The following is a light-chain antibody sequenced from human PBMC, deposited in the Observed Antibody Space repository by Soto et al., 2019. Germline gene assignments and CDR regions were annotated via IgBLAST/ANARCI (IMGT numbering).Light chain of an antibody. J-gene: IGLJ2*01. V-gene: IGLV2-23*01. Sequence: QSVLTQPASVSGSPGQSITISCTGTSSDVGIYNLVSWYQQHPGEAPKVIIYEATKRPSGVSNRFSGSKSGNTASLTISGLQAEDEADYYCSSYADSRGVIFGGGTKVTVL. CDR1: SSDVGIYNL. CDR3: SSYADSRGVI. CDR2: EAT.